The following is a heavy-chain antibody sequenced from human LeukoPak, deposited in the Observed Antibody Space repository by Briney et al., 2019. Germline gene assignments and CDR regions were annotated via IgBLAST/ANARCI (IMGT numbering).Heavy chain of an antibody. CDR1: GFTFSSYA. CDR3: AKVWAQIYSGYDY. J-gene: IGHJ4*02. D-gene: IGHD5-12*01. V-gene: IGHV3-23*01. Sequence: PGGSLRLSCAASGFTFSSYAMSWVRQAPGKGLEWVSVISGSGGSTYYADSVKGRFTISRDNSKNTLYPQMNSLRAEDTAVYYCAKVWAQIYSGYDYWGQGTLVTVSS. CDR2: ISGSGGST.